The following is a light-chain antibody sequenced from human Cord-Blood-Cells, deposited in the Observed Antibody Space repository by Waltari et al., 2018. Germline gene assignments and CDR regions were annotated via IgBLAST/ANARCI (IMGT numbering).Light chain of an antibody. J-gene: IGKJ2*01. CDR2: KAS. Sequence: DIQMTQSPSTLSASLGARVTITCRASQSISSWSAWYQQKPGKAPKLLIYKASSLESGVPSRFSGSGSGTDFTLTISSLQPDDFATYYCQQYNSYSYTFGQGTKLEIK. CDR1: QSISSW. V-gene: IGKV1-5*03. CDR3: QQYNSYSYT.